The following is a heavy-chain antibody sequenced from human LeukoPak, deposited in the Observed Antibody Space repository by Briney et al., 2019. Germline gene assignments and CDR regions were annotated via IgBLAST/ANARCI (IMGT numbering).Heavy chain of an antibody. D-gene: IGHD6-6*01. Sequence: GGSLRLSCSASGFIFSTYTMYWVRQAPGKGLEYVSVINGDGRTTYYIDSVKGRFTISRDNSKNMLYLQMNSLRAEDTAVYYCAKWKYSNSGIDDYWGQGTLVTVSS. CDR1: GFIFSTYT. CDR2: INGDGRTT. CDR3: AKWKYSNSGIDDY. J-gene: IGHJ4*02. V-gene: IGHV3-64*04.